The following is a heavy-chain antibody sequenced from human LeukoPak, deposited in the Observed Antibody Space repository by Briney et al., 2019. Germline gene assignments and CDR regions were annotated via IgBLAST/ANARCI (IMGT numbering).Heavy chain of an antibody. V-gene: IGHV4-39*07. CDR3: ADDYGD. J-gene: IGHJ4*02. CDR2: IYPSGTT. Sequence: SETLSLTCTVSGGSISSSSYYCGWIRQPPGKGLEWIGRIYPSGTTHYNPSLKSRVTMSVDTSKNHFSLKLTSVTAADTAVYYCADDYGDWGQGTLVTVSS. D-gene: IGHD4-17*01. CDR1: GGSISSSSYY.